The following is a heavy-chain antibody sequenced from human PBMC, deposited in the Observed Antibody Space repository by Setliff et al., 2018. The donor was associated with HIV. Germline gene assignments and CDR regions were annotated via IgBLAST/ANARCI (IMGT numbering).Heavy chain of an antibody. J-gene: IGHJ5*01. V-gene: IGHV1-8*01. CDR3: ARTDRDP. Sequence: ASVKVSCKASGYSFTTYDINWVRQATGQGLEWMGWMNPHSGKTGYAQEFQGRVTMTWDTSTSTAYMELSSLRSDDTAVYYCARTDRDPWGQGTLVTSPQ. CDR2: MNPHSGKT. CDR1: GYSFTTYD.